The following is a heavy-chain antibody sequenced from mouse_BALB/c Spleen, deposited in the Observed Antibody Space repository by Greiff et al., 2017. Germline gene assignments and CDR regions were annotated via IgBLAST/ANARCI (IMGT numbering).Heavy chain of an antibody. V-gene: IGHV5-17*02. J-gene: IGHJ4*01. CDR2: ISSGSSTI. CDR3: VAYYRYDERGFYAMDY. D-gene: IGHD2-14*01. Sequence: EVHLVESGGGLVQPGGSRKLSCAASGFTFSSFGMHWVRQAPEKGLEWVAYISSGSSTIYYADTVKGRFTISRDNPKNTLFLQMTSLRSEDTAMYYCVAYYRYDERGFYAMDYWGQGTSVTVSS. CDR1: GFTFSSFG.